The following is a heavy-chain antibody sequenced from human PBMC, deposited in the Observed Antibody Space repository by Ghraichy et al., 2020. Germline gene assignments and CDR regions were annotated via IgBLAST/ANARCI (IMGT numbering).Heavy chain of an antibody. CDR2: IHYKGTT. J-gene: IGHJ4*02. CDR3: ARAYFDSSGYRSGGEVELDH. CDR1: GDSIVSSY. D-gene: IGHD3-22*01. Sequence: ETLSLTCTVSGDSIVSSYWSWIRQPPGKGLEWVGYIHYKGTTYYNSSLKSRVTMSVDMAKHQFSLKLHSVTATDTAVSYCARAYFDSSGYRSGGEVELDHWGQGSLVTVSS. V-gene: IGHV4-59*01.